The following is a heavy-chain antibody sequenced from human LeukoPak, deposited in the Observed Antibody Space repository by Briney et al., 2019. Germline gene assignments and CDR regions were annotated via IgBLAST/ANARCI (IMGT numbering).Heavy chain of an antibody. V-gene: IGHV1-2*02. J-gene: IGHJ3*02. CDR2: INPNSGGT. CDR1: GYTFTSYG. CDR3: ARPYSGLAFDI. Sequence: ASVKVSCKASGYTFTSYGISWVRQAPGQGLEWMGWINPNSGGTNYAQKFQGRVTMTRDTSISTAYMELSRLRSDDTAVYYCARPYSGLAFDIWGQGTMVTVSS. D-gene: IGHD5-12*01.